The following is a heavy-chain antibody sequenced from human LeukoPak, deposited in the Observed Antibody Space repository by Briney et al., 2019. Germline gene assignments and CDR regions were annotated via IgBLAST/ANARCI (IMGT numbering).Heavy chain of an antibody. V-gene: IGHV4-34*01. CDR1: GGSFSGYY. CDR2: INHSGST. CDR3: ARGHRITIFGVVIIVGNWFDP. Sequence: PSETLSLTCAVYGGSFSGYYWSWISQPPGKRLEWIGEINHSGSTNYNPSLKSRVTISVDTSKNQFSLKLSSVTAADTAVYYCARGHRITIFGVVIIVGNWFDPWGQGTLVTVSS. J-gene: IGHJ5*02. D-gene: IGHD3-3*01.